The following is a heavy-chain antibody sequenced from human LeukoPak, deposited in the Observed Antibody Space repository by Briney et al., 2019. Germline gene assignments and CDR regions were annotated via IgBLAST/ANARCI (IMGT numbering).Heavy chain of an antibody. J-gene: IGHJ6*03. D-gene: IGHD6-19*01. V-gene: IGHV4-34*01. CDR1: GGSFSGYY. Sequence: PSETLSLTCAVYGGSFSGYYWSWIRQPLGKGLEWIGEINHSGSTNYNPSLKSRVTISVDTSKNQFSLKLSSVTAADTAVYYCARVRDDSSGWYRGAPGYYYYMDVWGKGTTVTVSS. CDR2: INHSGST. CDR3: ARVRDDSSGWYRGAPGYYYYMDV.